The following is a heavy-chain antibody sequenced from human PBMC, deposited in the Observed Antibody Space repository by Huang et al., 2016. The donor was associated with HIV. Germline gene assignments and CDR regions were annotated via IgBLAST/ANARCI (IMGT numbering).Heavy chain of an antibody. D-gene: IGHD2-2*01. CDR2: CYTSGTT. CDR3: ARENEFCGSTNCHHYYYGLDV. Sequence: QVQLQESGPGLVKPSETLSLTCTVSGGSISTYYWSWLRQSAGKGLEWLGRCYTSGTTNYNPSRRSRVTMSVDTSKIQFSLRLTAVTAAATAVYYCARENEFCGSTNCHHYYYGLDVWGQGTTVTVSS. CDR1: GGSISTYY. V-gene: IGHV4-4*07. J-gene: IGHJ6*02.